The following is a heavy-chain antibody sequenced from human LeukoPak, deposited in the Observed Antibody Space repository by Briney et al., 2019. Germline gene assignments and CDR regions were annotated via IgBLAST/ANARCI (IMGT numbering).Heavy chain of an antibody. Sequence: SQTLSLTCTVSGGSISSGSYYWSWIRQPAGRGLEWIGRIYTSGSTNYNPSLKSRVTISVDTSKNQFSLKLSSVTAADTAVYYCARALPGNYDSSGYYRLYNWFDPWGQGTLVTVSS. CDR3: ARALPGNYDSSGYYRLYNWFDP. V-gene: IGHV4-61*02. J-gene: IGHJ5*02. D-gene: IGHD3-22*01. CDR1: GGSISSGSYY. CDR2: IYTSGST.